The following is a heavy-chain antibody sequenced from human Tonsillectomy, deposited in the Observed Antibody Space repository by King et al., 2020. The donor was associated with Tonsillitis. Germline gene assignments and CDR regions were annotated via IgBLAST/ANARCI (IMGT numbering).Heavy chain of an antibody. CDR2: IWYDGSNK. J-gene: IGHJ4*02. D-gene: IGHD6-6*01. Sequence: VQLVESGGGVVQPGRSLRLSCAASGFTFSSYGMNWVRQAPGKGLEWVAVIWYDGSNKYYADSVKGRFTISRDNSKNTLYLQMNSLRAEDTAVYYCARHSSSGVDYWGQGTLVTVSS. CDR1: GFTFSSYG. CDR3: ARHSSSGVDY. V-gene: IGHV3-33*01.